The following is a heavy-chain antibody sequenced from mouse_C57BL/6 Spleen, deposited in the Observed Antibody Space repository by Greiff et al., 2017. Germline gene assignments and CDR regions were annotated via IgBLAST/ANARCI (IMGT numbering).Heavy chain of an antibody. D-gene: IGHD2-12*01. V-gene: IGHV1-18*01. Sequence: EVQLQESGPELVKPGASVKIPCKASGYTFTDYNMDWVKQSHGKSLEWIGDINPNNGGTIYNQKFKGKATLTVDKSSSTAYMELRSLTSEDTAVYYCARSRYYSNYFDYWGQGTTLTVSS. CDR1: GYTFTDYN. J-gene: IGHJ2*01. CDR3: ARSRYYSNYFDY. CDR2: INPNNGGT.